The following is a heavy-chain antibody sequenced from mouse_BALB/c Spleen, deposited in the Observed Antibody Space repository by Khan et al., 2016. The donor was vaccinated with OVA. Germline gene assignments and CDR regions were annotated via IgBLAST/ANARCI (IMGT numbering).Heavy chain of an antibody. CDR3: ARIFIGTTDYAMDY. V-gene: IGHV2-2*02. D-gene: IGHD2-14*01. J-gene: IGHJ4*01. CDR1: GFSLTSYG. Sequence: VMLVESGPGLVQPSQSLSITCTVSGFSLTSYGVHWVRQSPGKGLEWLGVLWSGGSTDYNAAFISRLSISKDNSKSQVFFKMNSLQANDTAIYYCARIFIGTTDYAMDYWGQGTSVTVSS. CDR2: LWSGGST.